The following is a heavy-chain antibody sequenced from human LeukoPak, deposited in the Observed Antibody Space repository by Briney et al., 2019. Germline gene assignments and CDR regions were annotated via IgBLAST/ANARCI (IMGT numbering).Heavy chain of an antibody. CDR3: ARHATVTSFTFAY. V-gene: IGHV4-39*01. Sequence: PSETLSLTCTVSGGSISSSSYYWGWIRQPPGKGLEWIGSIYYSGNTYYNPSLKSRVTISVDTSKNQFSRKLNSVTAADTAVYYCARHATVTSFTFAYWGQGTLVTVSS. D-gene: IGHD4-17*01. J-gene: IGHJ4*02. CDR1: GGSISSSSYY. CDR2: IYYSGNT.